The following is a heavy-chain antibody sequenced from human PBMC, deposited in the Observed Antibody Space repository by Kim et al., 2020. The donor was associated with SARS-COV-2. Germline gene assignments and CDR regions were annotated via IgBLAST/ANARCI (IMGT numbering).Heavy chain of an antibody. CDR2: MSYDGSDK. V-gene: IGHV3-30*18. J-gene: IGHJ5*02. D-gene: IGHD3-10*01. CDR1: GFTISSHG. Sequence: GGSLRLSCVASGFTISSHGMHWVRQAPGKGLEWVAFMSYDGSDKYYADSVKGRFSISRDNSKNTLYLQMYSLRAEDTALYYCAKDRGKNWFDPWGQGTLV. CDR3: AKDRGKNWFDP.